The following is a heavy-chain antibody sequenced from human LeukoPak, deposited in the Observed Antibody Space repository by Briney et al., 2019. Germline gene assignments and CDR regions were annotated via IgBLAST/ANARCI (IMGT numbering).Heavy chain of an antibody. CDR2: IKFDESER. V-gene: IGHV3-7*04. CDR1: GFTFSSFW. J-gene: IGHJ4*02. D-gene: IGHD1/OR15-1a*01. Sequence: GGSLRLSCAASGFTFSSFWMAWVRQAPGKGLEWVASIKFDESERHHVDSVKGRFTISRDNAKNSLYLQMNSLRAEDTAVYFCTRVTTNGHFEYWGQGTLVTVSS. CDR3: TRVTTNGHFEY.